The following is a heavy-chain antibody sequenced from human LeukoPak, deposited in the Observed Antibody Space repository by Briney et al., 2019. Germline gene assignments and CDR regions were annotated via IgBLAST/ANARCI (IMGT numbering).Heavy chain of an antibody. CDR3: ARRGESASYGDYRFDY. D-gene: IGHD4-17*01. Sequence: RGSLRLSCAASGFTFKNHAMSWVRQAPGRGLEWVSAISGSSGLTYYADSVKGRFTISRDNSKNTLFLQMNSLRAEDTAVYYCARRGESASYGDYRFDYWGQGTLVTVSS. CDR1: GFTFKNHA. J-gene: IGHJ4*02. CDR2: ISGSSGLT. V-gene: IGHV3-23*01.